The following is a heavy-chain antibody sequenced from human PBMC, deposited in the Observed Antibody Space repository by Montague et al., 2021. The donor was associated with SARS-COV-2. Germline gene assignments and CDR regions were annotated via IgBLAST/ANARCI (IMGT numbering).Heavy chain of an antibody. J-gene: IGHJ3*02. CDR2: ISTSAYTT. V-gene: IGHV3-48*03. CDR3: TRDYQSIVGDGLDI. Sequence: SLRLSCAASGFTFSNYDMNWVRQAPGKGPEWISYISTSAYTTSYAGSVKGRFTISRDNGKNSLYLQMNSLRVEDTAVYYCTRDYQSIVGDGLDIWGQGTKVTVSS. CDR1: GFTFSNYD. D-gene: IGHD3-16*02.